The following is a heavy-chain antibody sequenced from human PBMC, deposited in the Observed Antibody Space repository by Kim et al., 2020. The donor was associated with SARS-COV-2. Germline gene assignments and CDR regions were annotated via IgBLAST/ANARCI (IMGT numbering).Heavy chain of an antibody. CDR3: ARDVYRREGVGY. Sequence: YADPVKGRFTVYRDNAQNTLYLHMKSLGVEDTAVYYSARDVYRREGVGYWGQGTMVTVSS. V-gene: IGHV3-74*01. J-gene: IGHJ4*02. D-gene: IGHD3-3*01.